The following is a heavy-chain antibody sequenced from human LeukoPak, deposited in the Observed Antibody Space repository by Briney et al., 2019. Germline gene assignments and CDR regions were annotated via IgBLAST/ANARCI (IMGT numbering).Heavy chain of an antibody. CDR1: GGSISSYF. D-gene: IGHD6-13*01. J-gene: IGHJ4*02. Sequence: SETLSLTCTVSGGSISSYFWSWIRQPPGKGLEWIGYIYNSGTTNYNPSLKSRVTISVDTSNNQFSLKLSSVTAADTAVYYCASAYSSSWYYFDYWGQGTLVTVSS. V-gene: IGHV4-59*08. CDR3: ASAYSSSWYYFDY. CDR2: IYNSGTT.